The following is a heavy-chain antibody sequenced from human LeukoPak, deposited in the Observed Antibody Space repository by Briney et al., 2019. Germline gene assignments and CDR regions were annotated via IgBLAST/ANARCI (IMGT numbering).Heavy chain of an antibody. CDR2: ISYSGANS. CDR1: GFTFSGSA. J-gene: IGHJ4*02. CDR3: ARTIGVATTWAFDY. D-gene: IGHD5-12*01. V-gene: IGHV3-23*01. Sequence: PGGSLRLSCAASGFTFSGSAMSWVRQAPGEGLEWVSLISYSGANSYYTDSVRGRFTISRDNSKDTLFLQMNSLRAEDTAVYYCARTIGVATTWAFDYWGQGTLVTVSS.